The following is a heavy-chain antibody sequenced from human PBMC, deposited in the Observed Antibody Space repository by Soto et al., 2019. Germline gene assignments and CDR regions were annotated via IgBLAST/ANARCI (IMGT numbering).Heavy chain of an antibody. CDR2: ISGSGAAT. J-gene: IGHJ4*02. Sequence: EVQLLESGGGLVQPGGSLRLSCASSGFTFSSYGMTWVRRPPGKGLEWVSAISGSGAATYYADSVQGRFTISRDNSSSTLYLQMNSLRAEDTAVYSCAKVLYGVVTYFDSWGQGTLVTVSS. D-gene: IGHD3-3*01. CDR3: AKVLYGVVTYFDS. CDR1: GFTFSSYG. V-gene: IGHV3-23*01.